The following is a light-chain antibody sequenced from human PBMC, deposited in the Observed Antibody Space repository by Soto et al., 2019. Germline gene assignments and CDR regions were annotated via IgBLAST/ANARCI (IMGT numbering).Light chain of an antibody. J-gene: IGKJ1*01. CDR1: QSVSSN. CDR3: QQYNNWPPWT. V-gene: IGKV3-15*01. Sequence: EIVMTQSPATLSVSPGERVTLSCRASQSVSSNLAWYQQKPGQAPRLLIYGVFTRATGIPVRFSGSGSGTEFTLTISSLQSEDFAVYYCQQYNNWPPWTFGQGTKVKIK. CDR2: GVF.